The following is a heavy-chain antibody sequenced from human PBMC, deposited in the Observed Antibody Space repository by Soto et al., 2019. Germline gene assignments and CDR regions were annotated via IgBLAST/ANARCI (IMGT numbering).Heavy chain of an antibody. Sequence: GGSLRVSCAASGFTVSSNYMSWVRQAPGKGLEWVSVIYSGGSTYYADSVKGRFTISRDNSKNTLYLQMNSLRAEDTAVYYCARVYYYYYMDVWGKGTTVTVSS. V-gene: IGHV3-66*01. J-gene: IGHJ6*03. CDR2: IYSGGST. CDR1: GFTVSSNY. CDR3: ARVYYYYYMDV.